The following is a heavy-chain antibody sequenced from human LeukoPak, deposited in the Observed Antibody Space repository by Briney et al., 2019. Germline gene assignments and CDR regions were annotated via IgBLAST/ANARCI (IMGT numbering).Heavy chain of an antibody. CDR3: AKDPYYDSSGPSV. J-gene: IGHJ4*02. D-gene: IGHD3-22*01. V-gene: IGHV3-30*18. CDR1: GFTFSTYG. Sequence: PGRSLRLSCAGSGFTFSTYGMHWVRQAPGKGLEWVAVISHDGSNRYYGDSVKGRFTISRDNSKNTLHLQMSSLRAEDTAVYYCAKDPYYDSSGPSVWGKGTLVTVSS. CDR2: ISHDGSNR.